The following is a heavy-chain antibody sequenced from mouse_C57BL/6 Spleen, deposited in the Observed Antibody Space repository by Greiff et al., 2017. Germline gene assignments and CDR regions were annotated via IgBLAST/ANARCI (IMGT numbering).Heavy chain of an antibody. CDR1: GYSFTDYN. CDR3: ARQEGFKVVPYYFDY. J-gene: IGHJ2*01. CDR2: INPNYGTT. Sequence: VQLKESGPELVKPGASVKISCKASGYSFTDYNMNWVKQSNGKSLEWIGVINPNYGTTSYNQKFKGKATLTVDQSSSTAYMQLNSLTSEDSAVYYCARQEGFKVVPYYFDYWGQGTTLTVSS. D-gene: IGHD1-1*01. V-gene: IGHV1-39*01.